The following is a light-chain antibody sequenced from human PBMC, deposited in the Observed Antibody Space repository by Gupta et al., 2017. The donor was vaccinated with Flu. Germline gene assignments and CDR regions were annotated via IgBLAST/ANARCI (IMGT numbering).Light chain of an antibody. CDR1: SSDVGCYHY. CDR2: DIT. Sequence: QSALTQPLSASGSPGQSVTISCTGSSSDVGCYHYVSWYQQSPGEVLKLIIYDITKRPSGVPDRFSGSKSGNTASLTVSGLQPEDEADYYCSSYVGDTKGAFGGGTKLTVL. J-gene: IGLJ3*02. V-gene: IGLV2-8*01. CDR3: SSYVGDTKGA.